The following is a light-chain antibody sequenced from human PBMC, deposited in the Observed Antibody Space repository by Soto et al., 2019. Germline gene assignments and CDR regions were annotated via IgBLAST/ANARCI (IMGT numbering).Light chain of an antibody. CDR3: SSFTTTRGV. CDR2: EVT. Sequence: QSVLTQPASVSGSPGQSITISCTGTSSDVGRYNSVSWYQQHPGQAPKLMIYEVTNRPSGVSSRFSGSKSGNTASLTISGLQAEDEADYYCSSFTTTRGVFGTGTKLTVL. CDR1: SSDVGRYNS. J-gene: IGLJ1*01. V-gene: IGLV2-14*01.